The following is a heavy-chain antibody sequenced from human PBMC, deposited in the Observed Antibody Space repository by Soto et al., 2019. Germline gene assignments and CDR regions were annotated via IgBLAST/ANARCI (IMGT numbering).Heavy chain of an antibody. D-gene: IGHD6-19*01. CDR1: GGPIGVVTG. J-gene: IGHJ5*02. Sequence: SETLSSPALVPGGPIGVVTGGGWSARPPGKGLEWIGEIYHSGSTNYNPSLKSRVTISVDKSKNQFSLKLSSVTAADTAVYYCARGAVAAIINWFDPWGQGTLVTVSS. CDR2: IYHSGST. V-gene: IGHV4-4*02. CDR3: ARGAVAAIINWFDP.